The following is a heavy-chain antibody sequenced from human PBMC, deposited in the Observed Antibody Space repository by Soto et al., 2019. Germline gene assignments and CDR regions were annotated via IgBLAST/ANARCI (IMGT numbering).Heavy chain of an antibody. CDR1: GYTFSSYD. CDR2: MNPNSGNT. CDR3: ANRDSRLERPSSDP. D-gene: IGHD3-16*01. J-gene: IGHJ5*02. Sequence: QVQLVQSGAEVKKPGASVKVSFKASGYTFSSYDINWVRQATGQGLEWMGWMNPNSGNTGYAQKSQSRVTMPSNTSIRTAYMELSSLRSEDTAVYYCANRDSRLERPSSDPCGQGTLVTVSS. V-gene: IGHV1-8*01.